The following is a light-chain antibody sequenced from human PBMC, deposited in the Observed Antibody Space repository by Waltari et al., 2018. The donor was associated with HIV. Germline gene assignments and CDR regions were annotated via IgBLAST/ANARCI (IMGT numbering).Light chain of an antibody. Sequence: QSVLTQPPSASGTPGQRVTISCSGSSFNIGSNPVNWYQQLPGTAPKLLISSNNQRPSGVPDRFSGSKSGTSASLAISGLQSEDEADYYCATWDDSLNAWVFGGGTKLTVL. V-gene: IGLV1-44*01. CDR3: ATWDDSLNAWV. J-gene: IGLJ3*02. CDR1: SFNIGSNP. CDR2: SNN.